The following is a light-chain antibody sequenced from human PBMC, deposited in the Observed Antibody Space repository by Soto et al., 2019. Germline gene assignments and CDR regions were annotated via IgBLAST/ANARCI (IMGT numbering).Light chain of an antibody. J-gene: IGKJ5*01. CDR1: QSVSSY. CDR2: DTS. Sequence: TQSPSSLSASVGDRVTLSCRASQSVSSYLAWYQQKPGQAPRLLIYDTSNRATGVPARFSGSGSGTDFTLTISSLEPEDFGVYYCQQRGSWPPTFGQGTRLEIK. V-gene: IGKV3-11*01. CDR3: QQRGSWPPT.